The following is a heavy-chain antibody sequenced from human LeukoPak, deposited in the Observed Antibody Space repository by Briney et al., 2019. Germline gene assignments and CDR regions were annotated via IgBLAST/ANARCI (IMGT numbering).Heavy chain of an antibody. J-gene: IGHJ3*02. CDR3: TRVDTGAFDI. Sequence: GGSLRLSCAASGFTFSSHAMSWVRQAPGRGLEWVLSFSGSGGSTYYADSVKGRFTISRDNSKNTLYLQMNSLRAEDTAVYYCTRVDTGAFDIWGQGTMVTVSS. CDR1: GFTFSSHA. D-gene: IGHD3-10*01. V-gene: IGHV3-23*01. CDR2: FSGSGGST.